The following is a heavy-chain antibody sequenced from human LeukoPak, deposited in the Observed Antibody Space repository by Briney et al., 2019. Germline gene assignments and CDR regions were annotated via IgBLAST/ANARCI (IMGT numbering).Heavy chain of an antibody. V-gene: IGHV4-34*01. CDR2: INHSGST. D-gene: IGHD6-13*01. CDR3: ARGGSIAAAGTNVSYYFDY. J-gene: IGHJ4*02. Sequence: SETLSLTCAVYGGFFSGYYWSWIRQPPGKGLEWIGEINHSGSTNYNPSLKSRVTISVDTSKNQFSLKLSSVTAADTAVYYCARGGSIAAAGTNVSYYFDYWAREPWSPSPQ. CDR1: GGFFSGYY.